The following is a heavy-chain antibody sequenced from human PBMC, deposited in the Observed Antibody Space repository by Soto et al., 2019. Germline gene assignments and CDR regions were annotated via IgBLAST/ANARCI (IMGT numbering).Heavy chain of an antibody. V-gene: IGHV4-34*01. J-gene: IGHJ4*02. CDR1: RGSFSGYY. CDR3: ARALSVLSTYYFDY. Sequence: SETLYLTCTVYRGSFSGYYWSWIRQPPGKGLEWIGEINHSGSTNYNPSLKSRVTISVDTSKNQFSLKLSSVTAADTAVYYCARALSVLSTYYFDYWGQGTLVTVSS. D-gene: IGHD1-1*01. CDR2: INHSGST.